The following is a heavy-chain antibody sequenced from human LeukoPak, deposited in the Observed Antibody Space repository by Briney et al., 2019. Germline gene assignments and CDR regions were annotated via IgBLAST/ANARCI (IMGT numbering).Heavy chain of an antibody. J-gene: IGHJ4*02. V-gene: IGHV3-21*01. CDR1: GFTFSSYS. CDR2: ISSSSSYI. Sequence: PGGSLRLSGAASGFTFSSYSMNWVRQAPGKGLEWVSSISSSSSYIYYADSVKGRFTISRDNAKNSLYLQMNSLRDEDTAVYYCARESPPRGYCSGGSCYADYWGQGTLVTVSS. D-gene: IGHD2-15*01. CDR3: ARESPPRGYCSGGSCYADY.